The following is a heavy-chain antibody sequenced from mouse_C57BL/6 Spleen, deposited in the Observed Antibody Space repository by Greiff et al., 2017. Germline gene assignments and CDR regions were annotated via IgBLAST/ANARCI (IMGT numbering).Heavy chain of an antibody. CDR3: AKNYGSSPYYAMDY. D-gene: IGHD1-1*01. CDR2: NFPGSGST. Sequence: QVQLQQSGPELVKPGASVKISCKASGYTFTDYYINWVKQRPGQGLEWIGWNFPGSGSTYYNEKFKGKATLTVDKSSSTAYMLLSSLTSEDSAVYVCAKNYGSSPYYAMDYWGQGTSVTVSS. V-gene: IGHV1-75*01. J-gene: IGHJ4*01. CDR1: GYTFTDYY.